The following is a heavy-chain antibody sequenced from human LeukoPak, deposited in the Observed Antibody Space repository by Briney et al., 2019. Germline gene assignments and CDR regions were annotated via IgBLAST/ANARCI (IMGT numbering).Heavy chain of an antibody. CDR3: AIEGFLKDFDF. CDR1: GFTFSSYA. D-gene: IGHD3-10*01. V-gene: IGHV3-23*01. CDR2: ITYSGDA. J-gene: IGHJ4*02. Sequence: GGSLRLSCAASGFTFSSYAMRWVRQAPGKGLEWVSSITYSGDAYYADSVKGRFTISRDNSQNILSLQMDSLRAEDTAIYYCAIEGFLKDFDFWGQGSLVTVPS.